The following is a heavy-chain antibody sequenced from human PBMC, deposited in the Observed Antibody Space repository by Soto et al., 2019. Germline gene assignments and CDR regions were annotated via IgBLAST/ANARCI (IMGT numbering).Heavy chain of an antibody. Sequence: PSETLSLTCTVSGGSISSYYWSWIRQPPGKGLEWIGYIYYSGSTNYNPSLKSRVTISVDTSKNQFSLKLSSVTAADTAVYYCARNPTYYFSPYYFDYWGQGTLVTVSS. J-gene: IGHJ4*02. CDR3: ARNPTYYFSPYYFDY. D-gene: IGHD1-26*01. CDR2: IYYSGST. CDR1: GGSISSYY. V-gene: IGHV4-59*01.